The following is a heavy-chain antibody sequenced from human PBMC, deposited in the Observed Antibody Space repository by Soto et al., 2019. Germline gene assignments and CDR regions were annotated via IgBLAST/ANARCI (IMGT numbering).Heavy chain of an antibody. J-gene: IGHJ5*02. CDR1: GYTFTSYD. D-gene: IGHD2-2*01. CDR3: VRGDCSSTSCVRYWFDP. CDR2: MNPNSGNT. Sequence: ASVKVSCKASGYTFTSYDINWVRQATGQGLEWMGWMNPNSGNTGYAQKFQGRVTMTRNTSISTAYMELSSLRSEDTAVYYCVRGDCSSTSCVRYWFDPWGQGTLVTVSS. V-gene: IGHV1-8*02.